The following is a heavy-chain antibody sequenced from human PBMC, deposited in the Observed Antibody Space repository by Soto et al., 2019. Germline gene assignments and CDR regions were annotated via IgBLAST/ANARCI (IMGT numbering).Heavy chain of an antibody. CDR2: IAVGRGTT. V-gene: IGHV1-58*02. CDR3: AADGGGGSYLTPDY. Sequence: GASVKVSCKASGYTFTSYAMHWVRQAPGQRLEWIGWIAVGRGTTNYAQRFQERVTITRDMSTSTAYMELSSLRSEDTAVYYCAADGGGGSYLTPDYWGQGTLVTVSS. CDR1: GYTFTSYA. D-gene: IGHD1-26*01. J-gene: IGHJ4*02.